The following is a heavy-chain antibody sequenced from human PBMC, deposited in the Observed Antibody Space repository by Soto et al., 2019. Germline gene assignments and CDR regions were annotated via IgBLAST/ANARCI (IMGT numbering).Heavy chain of an antibody. D-gene: IGHD3-10*01. V-gene: IGHV1-18*01. J-gene: IGHJ6*02. Sequence: GASVKVSCKASGYTFTSCGISWVRQAPGQELEWMGWISAYNGNTNYAQKLQGRVTMTTDTSTSTAYMELRSLRSDDTAVYYCARDITGGYGSGSYYRYYYYYYGMDVWGQGTTVTVSS. CDR3: ARDITGGYGSGSYYRYYYYYYGMDV. CDR1: GYTFTSCG. CDR2: ISAYNGNT.